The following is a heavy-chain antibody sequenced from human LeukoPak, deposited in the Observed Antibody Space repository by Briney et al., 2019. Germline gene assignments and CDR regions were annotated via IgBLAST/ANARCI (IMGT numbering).Heavy chain of an antibody. CDR3: ARDLWFGELLYEVWFDP. J-gene: IGHJ5*02. V-gene: IGHV4-30-4*01. CDR2: IYFTGSI. D-gene: IGHD3-10*01. CDR1: GGSVSSADYY. Sequence: PSETLSLTCTVSGGSVSSADYYWSWIRQPPGKGLEWIGYIYFTGSIYHNPSLRGRITISLDTSKNQFSLKLSSVTAADTAVYYCARDLWFGELLYEVWFDPWGQGTLVTVSS.